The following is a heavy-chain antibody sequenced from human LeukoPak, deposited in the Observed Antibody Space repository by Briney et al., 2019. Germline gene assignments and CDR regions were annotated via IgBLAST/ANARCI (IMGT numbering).Heavy chain of an antibody. CDR1: GYTFTGYY. D-gene: IGHD1-26*01. J-gene: IGHJ4*02. Sequence: ASVKVSCKASGYTFTGYYMHWVRQAPGQGLEWMGWINPNSGGTNYAQKFQGRVTTTRNTSISTAYMELSRLRSDDTAVYYCARDSRWELHNYFDYWGQGTLVTVSS. V-gene: IGHV1-2*02. CDR2: INPNSGGT. CDR3: ARDSRWELHNYFDY.